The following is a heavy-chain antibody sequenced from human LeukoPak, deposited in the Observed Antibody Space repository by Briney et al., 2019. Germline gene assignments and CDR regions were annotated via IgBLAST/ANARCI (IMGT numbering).Heavy chain of an antibody. CDR1: GFNFSNYN. Sequence: KPGGSLRLSCAASGFNFSNYNMNWVRQAPGKGLEWVSSISSSNNYIYYADSVKGRFTISRDNAKNSLYLQMNSLRAEDTAVYYCARRSPNYYFDYWGQGTPVTVSS. V-gene: IGHV3-21*01. CDR3: ARRSPNYYFDY. CDR2: ISSSNNYI. J-gene: IGHJ4*02.